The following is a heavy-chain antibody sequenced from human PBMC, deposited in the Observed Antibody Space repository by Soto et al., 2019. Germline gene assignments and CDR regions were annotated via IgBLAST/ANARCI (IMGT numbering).Heavy chain of an antibody. CDR1: GYRITTYW. D-gene: IGHD4-17*01. V-gene: IGHV5-51*01. J-gene: IGHJ4*02. CDR3: ATLPRAVTTGAFDY. Sequence: PGESLKTPRKGPGYRITTYWIGWVRQMPGKGLEWMGIIYPGDSDTKYSPSFQGQVTISADKSISTAYLQWSTLKASDTAMYYCATLPRAVTTGAFDYWGQGTLVTVSS. CDR2: IYPGDSDT.